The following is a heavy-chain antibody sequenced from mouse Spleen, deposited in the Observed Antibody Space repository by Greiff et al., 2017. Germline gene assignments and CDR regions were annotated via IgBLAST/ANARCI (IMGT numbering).Heavy chain of an antibody. V-gene: IGHV5-16*01. CDR3: ARRDYGNYGGFAY. Sequence: EVTLVESEGGLVQPGSSMKLSCTASGFTFSDYYMAWVRQVPEKGLEWVANINYDGSSTYYLDSLKSRFIISRDNAKNILYLQMSSLKSEDTATYYCARRDYGNYGGFAYWGQGTLVTVSA. CDR2: INYDGSST. CDR1: GFTFSDYY. J-gene: IGHJ3*01. D-gene: IGHD2-1*01.